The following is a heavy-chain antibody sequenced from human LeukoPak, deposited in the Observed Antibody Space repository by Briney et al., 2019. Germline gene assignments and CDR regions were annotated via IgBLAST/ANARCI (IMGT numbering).Heavy chain of an antibody. Sequence: ASVEVSCKASGYTFTGYYMHWVRQAPGQGLEWMGWINPNSGNTGYAQKFQGRVTITRNTSISTAYMELSSLGSEDTAVYYCARDTAVEGHYYMDVWGKGTTVTVSS. CDR3: ARDTAVEGHYYMDV. V-gene: IGHV1-8*03. D-gene: IGHD6-19*01. CDR1: GYTFTGYY. J-gene: IGHJ6*03. CDR2: INPNSGNT.